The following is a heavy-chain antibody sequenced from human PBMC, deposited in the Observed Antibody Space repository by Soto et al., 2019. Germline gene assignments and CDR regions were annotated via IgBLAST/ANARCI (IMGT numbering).Heavy chain of an antibody. Sequence: QVQLVESGGGVVQPGRSLRLSCAASGFTFSNYGMHWVRQAPGKGLEWVAVISYDGSNKYYADSVKGRFTIYRDNSRNTLYLQMNSLRVEDTAVYYCAKDPRPIFSSGWSPFDYWGQGTLVTVSS. CDR1: GFTFSNYG. D-gene: IGHD6-19*01. V-gene: IGHV3-30*18. CDR2: ISYDGSNK. J-gene: IGHJ4*02. CDR3: AKDPRPIFSSGWSPFDY.